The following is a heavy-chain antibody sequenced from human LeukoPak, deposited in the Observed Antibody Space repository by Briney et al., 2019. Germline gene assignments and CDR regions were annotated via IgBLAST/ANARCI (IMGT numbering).Heavy chain of an antibody. CDR3: ATKQWLAPPPDS. CDR2: INTDGTVT. J-gene: IGHJ4*02. V-gene: IGHV3-74*01. D-gene: IGHD6-19*01. Sequence: GGSLRLSCAASGFTFSKYWMLWVRQAPGKGLESVSRINTDGTVTTYADSVKGRFTVSRDNADNTMFLQMNSVRDEDTAVYHCATKQWLAPPPDSWGQGTPVTVSS. CDR1: GFTFSKYW.